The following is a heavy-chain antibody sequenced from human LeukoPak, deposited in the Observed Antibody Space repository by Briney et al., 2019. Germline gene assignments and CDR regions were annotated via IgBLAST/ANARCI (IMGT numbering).Heavy chain of an antibody. J-gene: IGHJ6*03. CDR3: ARDFSWFGEEYYCYYMDV. V-gene: IGHV3-21*01. D-gene: IGHD3-10*01. CDR2: ISSSSSYI. CDR1: GFTFSSYS. Sequence: GGSLRLSCAASGFTFSSYSMNWVRQAPGKGLEWVSSISSSSSYIYYADSVKGRFTISRDNAKNSLYLQMNSLRAEDTAVYYCARDFSWFGEEYYCYYMDVWGKGTTVTVSS.